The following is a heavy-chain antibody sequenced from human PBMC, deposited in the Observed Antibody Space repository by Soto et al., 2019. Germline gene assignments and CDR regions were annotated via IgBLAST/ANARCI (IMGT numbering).Heavy chain of an antibody. V-gene: IGHV1-69*02. CDR3: TRARPEEAVGPGPRQHFDS. CDR2: VVPLLGIE. Sequence: QVQLVQSGAKVKKPGSSVKVSCKASGGTFNTHTINWVRQAPGQGLEWMGRVVPLLGIESHPQKFQDRLTLTANPPTDTVFMERRDLRSEDTAVYYCTRARPEEAVGPGPRQHFDSWGQGTLITVSS. CDR1: GGTFNTHT. D-gene: IGHD1-26*01. J-gene: IGHJ4*02.